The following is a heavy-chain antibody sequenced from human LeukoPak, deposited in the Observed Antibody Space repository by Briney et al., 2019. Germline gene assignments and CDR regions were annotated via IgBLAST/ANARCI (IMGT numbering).Heavy chain of an antibody. Sequence: SETLSLTCTVSGGSISNYYWSWIRQPPGKGLEWIGYIYYSGSTNYNPSLKSRVIISVDTSKNQFSLKLSSVTAADTAVYYCARDSGYYDSSGYSFEYFQHWGQGTLVTASS. J-gene: IGHJ1*01. V-gene: IGHV4-59*01. CDR2: IYYSGST. CDR3: ARDSGYYDSSGYSFEYFQH. D-gene: IGHD3-22*01. CDR1: GGSISNYY.